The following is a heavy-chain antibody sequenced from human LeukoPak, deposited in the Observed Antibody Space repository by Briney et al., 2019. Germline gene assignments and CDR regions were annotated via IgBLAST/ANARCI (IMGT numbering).Heavy chain of an antibody. CDR1: GGSISSYY. J-gene: IGHJ5*02. D-gene: IGHD2-15*01. CDR2: INHSGST. V-gene: IGHV4-34*01. Sequence: SETLSLTCTVSGGSISSYYWSWIRQPPGKGLEWIGEINHSGSTNYNPSLKSRVTISVDTSKNQFSLKLSSVTAADTAVYYCARHFTARCSGGSCYGDLDPWGQGTLVTVSS. CDR3: ARHFTARCSGGSCYGDLDP.